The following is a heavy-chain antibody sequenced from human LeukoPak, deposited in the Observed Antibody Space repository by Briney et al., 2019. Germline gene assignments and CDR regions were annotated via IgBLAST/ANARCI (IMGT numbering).Heavy chain of an antibody. Sequence: SETLSLTCTVSGFSISSYYWSWIRQPPGKGLEWIGYIYYSGSTNYNPSLKSRVTISVDTSKNQFSLKLSSVTAADTAVYYCARSPWNYYDSSGYRRQYFDYWGQGTLVTVSS. V-gene: IGHV4-59*01. J-gene: IGHJ4*02. D-gene: IGHD3-22*01. CDR1: GFSISSYY. CDR3: ARSPWNYYDSSGYRRQYFDY. CDR2: IYYSGST.